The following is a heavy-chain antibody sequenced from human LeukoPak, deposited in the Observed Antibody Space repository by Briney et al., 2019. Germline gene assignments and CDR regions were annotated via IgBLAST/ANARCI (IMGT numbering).Heavy chain of an antibody. V-gene: IGHV4-39*01. CDR3: AKSGGYGLIDY. CDR1: GGSISSYY. CDR2: IYSSGST. D-gene: IGHD1-26*01. J-gene: IGHJ4*02. Sequence: SETLSLTCSVSGGSISSYYWGWIRQPPGKGLEWIGSIYSSGSTYYNASLQSRVTISIETSKNQISLRLNSVTAADTAMYYCAKSGGYGLIDYWGQGTLVTVSS.